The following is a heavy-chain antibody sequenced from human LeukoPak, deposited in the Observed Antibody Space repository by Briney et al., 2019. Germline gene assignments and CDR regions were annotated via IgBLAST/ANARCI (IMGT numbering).Heavy chain of an antibody. Sequence: GGSLRLSCAASGFTFSSCGMHWVRQAPGKGLEWVAVISYDGSNKYYADSVKGRFTISRDNSKNTLYLQMNSLRAEDTAVYYCASSSPSYGFVLSDGWFDPWGQGTLVTVSS. V-gene: IGHV3-30*03. CDR3: ASSSPSYGFVLSDGWFDP. CDR2: ISYDGSNK. CDR1: GFTFSSCG. J-gene: IGHJ5*02. D-gene: IGHD5-18*01.